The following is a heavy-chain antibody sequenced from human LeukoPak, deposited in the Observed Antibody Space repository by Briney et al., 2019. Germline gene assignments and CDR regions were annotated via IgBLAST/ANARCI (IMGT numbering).Heavy chain of an antibody. J-gene: IGHJ5*02. CDR3: ARGGNYWPQWWFDP. CDR1: GGSISTYY. V-gene: IGHV4-59*01. CDR2: IYYTGST. D-gene: IGHD1-26*01. Sequence: PSETLSLACTVSGGSISTYYWSWIRQPPGKGLEWIGYIYYTGSTSYNPSLKSRVTMSLDASKNQFSLELNSVTPADTAVYYCARGGNYWPQWWFDPWGRGTLVSVSS.